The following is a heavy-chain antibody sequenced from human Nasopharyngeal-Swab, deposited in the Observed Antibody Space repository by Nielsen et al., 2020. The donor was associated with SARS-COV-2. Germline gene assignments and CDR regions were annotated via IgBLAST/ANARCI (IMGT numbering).Heavy chain of an antibody. Sequence: VRQMPGTGLEWMGRIDPSDSYTNYRPSFQGHVTISADKSISTAYLQWSSLKASDTAMYYCARRFHSSSWYTDYDYWGQGTLVTVSS. CDR3: ARRFHSSSWYTDYDY. V-gene: IGHV5-10-1*01. CDR2: IDPSDSYT. D-gene: IGHD6-13*01. J-gene: IGHJ4*02.